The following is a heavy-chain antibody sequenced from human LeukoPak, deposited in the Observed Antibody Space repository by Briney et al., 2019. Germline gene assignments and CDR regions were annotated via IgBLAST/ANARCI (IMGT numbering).Heavy chain of an antibody. CDR2: IKSDGST. V-gene: IGHV3-74*01. Sequence: GGSLRLSCAASGFTFSSYWMHWVRQAPGKGLVWVSRIKSDGSTRYADSVKGRFTISRDNAKNSLYLQMNSLRAEDTAVYYCARIRGYSYGYPGRDAFDIWGQGTMVTVSS. J-gene: IGHJ3*02. D-gene: IGHD5-18*01. CDR1: GFTFSSYW. CDR3: ARIRGYSYGYPGRDAFDI.